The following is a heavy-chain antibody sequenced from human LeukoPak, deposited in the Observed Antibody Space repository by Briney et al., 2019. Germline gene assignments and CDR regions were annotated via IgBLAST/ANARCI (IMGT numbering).Heavy chain of an antibody. J-gene: IGHJ4*02. Sequence: PGGSLRLSCAASGFTFSDAWMSWVRQAPGKGLEWVGRIKTKTDGGTTDYAAPVKGRFTISRDDSKTTLDLQMNSLKTEDTAIYYCTTDGWVAGGFDCWGQGTLVTVSS. CDR1: GFTFSDAW. CDR3: TTDGWVAGGFDC. CDR2: IKTKTDGGTT. D-gene: IGHD6-19*01. V-gene: IGHV3-15*01.